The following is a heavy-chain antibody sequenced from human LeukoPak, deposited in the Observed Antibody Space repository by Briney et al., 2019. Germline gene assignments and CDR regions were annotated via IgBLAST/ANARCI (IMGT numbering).Heavy chain of an antibody. V-gene: IGHV3-53*01. J-gene: IGHJ4*02. CDR3: ARGIVGATDFFDY. D-gene: IGHD1-26*01. CDR1: GFTVSNIY. Sequence: GGSLRLSCAVSGFTVSNIYMCWVRQAQGKGLECVSIIYSGGNTYYADSVRGRFTISRDISKDTLYLQMNSLRVEDTAVYYCARGIVGATDFFDYWGQGTLVTVSS. CDR2: IYSGGNT.